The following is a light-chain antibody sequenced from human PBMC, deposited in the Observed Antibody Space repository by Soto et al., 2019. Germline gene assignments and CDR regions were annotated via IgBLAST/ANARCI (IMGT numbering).Light chain of an antibody. J-gene: IGKJ1*01. CDR3: HQRQSWPRT. CDR1: QYINTR. Sequence: IVLTQSPATLSSFRGDRVTLSCRASQYINTRLAWYQHRPGQAPRLLIYQTSIRAAGIPARFSASGSGTDFTLTISDVQPEDFALYYCHQRQSWPRTFGQGTKVDIK. CDR2: QTS. V-gene: IGKV3-11*01.